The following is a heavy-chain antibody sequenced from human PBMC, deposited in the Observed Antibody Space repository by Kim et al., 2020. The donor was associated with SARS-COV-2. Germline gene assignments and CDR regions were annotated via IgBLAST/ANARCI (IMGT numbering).Heavy chain of an antibody. Sequence: GGSLRLSCAASGFTFSSYAMSWVRQAPGKGLEWVSAISGSGGSTYYADSVKGRFTISRDNSKNTLYLQMNSLRAEDTAVYYCAKSLGVRGVDPLYDTTYHYYYYGMDVWGQGTTVTVSS. CDR1: GFTFSSYA. V-gene: IGHV3-23*01. CDR3: AKSLGVRGVDPLYDTTYHYYYYGMDV. CDR2: ISGSGGST. D-gene: IGHD3-10*01. J-gene: IGHJ6*02.